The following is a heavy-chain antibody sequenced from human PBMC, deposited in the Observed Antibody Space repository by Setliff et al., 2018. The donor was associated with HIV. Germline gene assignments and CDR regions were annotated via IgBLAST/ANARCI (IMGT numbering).Heavy chain of an antibody. CDR3: ARGGDYYCLDY. V-gene: IGHV1-8*01. CDR2: MNPNSGST. CDR1: GYDFNGHD. Sequence: ASVKVSCKTSGYDFNGHDINWVRQATGQGLEWIGWMNPNSGSTDFAQKFQGRVTLTRDITIYTAYMELSSLTSEDTAVYYCARGGDYYCLDYWGLGTLVTVSS. J-gene: IGHJ4*02. D-gene: IGHD3-22*01.